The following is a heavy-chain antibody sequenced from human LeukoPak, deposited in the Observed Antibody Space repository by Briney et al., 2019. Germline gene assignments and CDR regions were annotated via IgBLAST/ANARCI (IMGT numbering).Heavy chain of an antibody. CDR2: ISASGGSA. V-gene: IGHV3-23*01. CDR1: GFTFSSYA. D-gene: IGHD3-9*01. Sequence: GGSLRLSCAASGFTFSSYAMSWVRQAPGKGLEWVSAISASGGSAYYADSVKGRFTISRDNSGNTLYLQMNSLRAGDSAVYYCARDRPHYGILTGYYSDDWGQGTLVTVSS. J-gene: IGHJ4*02. CDR3: ARDRPHYGILTGYYSDD.